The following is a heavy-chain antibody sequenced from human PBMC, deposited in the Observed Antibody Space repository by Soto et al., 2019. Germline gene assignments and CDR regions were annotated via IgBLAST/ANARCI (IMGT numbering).Heavy chain of an antibody. CDR3: AKDPRPGYESAWQHFDF. D-gene: IGHD3-22*01. V-gene: IGHV3-23*01. CDR1: GFSFSSYA. CDR2: ISDTGGDT. Sequence: EVQLLESGGDLVQPGGSLRLSCAASGFSFSSYAMSWVRQAPGKGLEWVSGISDTGGDTYYPDSVKGRFTISRDNAKDTLYLQMNSLRAEDTAIYYCAKDPRPGYESAWQHFDFWGQGTLVTVSS. J-gene: IGHJ4*02.